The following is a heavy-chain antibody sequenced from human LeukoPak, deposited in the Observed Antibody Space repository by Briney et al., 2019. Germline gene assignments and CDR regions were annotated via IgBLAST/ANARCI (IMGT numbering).Heavy chain of an antibody. CDR1: GYSFTGYY. CDR2: INPYSGDT. V-gene: IGHV1-2*02. CDR3: ARTNGGYEYN. Sequence: ASVKVSCKASGYSFTGYYIHWVRQAPGQGLAWMGWINPYSGDTTYAQKFQGRLTLTRDTSISTAYMEVSRLKSDDTAVCYCARTNGGYEYNWDQGTRVIVSS. J-gene: IGHJ4*02. D-gene: IGHD5-12*01.